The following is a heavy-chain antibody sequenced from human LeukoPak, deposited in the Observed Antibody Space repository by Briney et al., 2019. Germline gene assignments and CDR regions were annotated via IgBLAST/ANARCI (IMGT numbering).Heavy chain of an antibody. CDR2: ISSSGDTI. CDR3: ARQTSGRYSAYFDS. V-gene: IGHV3-11*04. Sequence: PGGSLRLSCAASGFTFSDYYMNWIRQAPGKGLEWVSYISSSGDTIYYADSVKGRFTISRDNAKNSLYLQVNSLRAEDTAIYHCARQTSGRYSAYFDSWGQGILVTVSS. CDR1: GFTFSDYY. D-gene: IGHD6-19*01. J-gene: IGHJ5*01.